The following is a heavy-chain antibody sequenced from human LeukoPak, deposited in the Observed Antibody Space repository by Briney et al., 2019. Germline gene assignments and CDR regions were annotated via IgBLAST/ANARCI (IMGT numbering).Heavy chain of an antibody. CDR1: GYTFTSYY. V-gene: IGHV1-46*01. D-gene: IGHD3-22*01. Sequence: ASVKVSCKASGYTFTSYYMHWVRQAPGQGLEWMGIINPSGGSTSYAQKFQGRVTMTRDMSTSTVYMELSSLRSEDTAVYYCAREGTVYYYDSSGYYLNYWGQGTLVTVSS. J-gene: IGHJ4*02. CDR3: AREGTVYYYDSSGYYLNY. CDR2: INPSGGST.